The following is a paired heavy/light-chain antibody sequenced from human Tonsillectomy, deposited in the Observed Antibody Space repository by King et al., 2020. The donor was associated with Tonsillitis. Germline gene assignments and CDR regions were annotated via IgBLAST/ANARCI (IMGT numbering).Heavy chain of an antibody. CDR3: ARDWADPGDYETFGDV. CDR2: ISSSSTHT. CDR1: GFSFTTYS. J-gene: IGHJ6*03. D-gene: IGHD4-17*01. V-gene: IGHV3-21*01. Sequence: EVQLVESGGGLVKPGGSLRLSCAASGFSFTTYSMSWVRQAPGKGLEWVSSISSSSTHTDYADSVKGRFSISRDNAENSLYLQMSSLRAEDTAVYYCARDWADPGDYETFGDVWGKGTTVTVSS.
Light chain of an antibody. CDR2: QIS. V-gene: IGKV2-24*01. Sequence: DFVMTQTPLSSPVTLGQPASISCRSSHSLLHGKLNWFQQRPGQPPRLLIYQISHRFSGVPDRFSGTGAGTDFTLKISRVEAEDVGVYYCMQAAEFPYTFGQGTKLEI. CDR3: MQAAEFPYT. CDR1: HSLLHGKL. J-gene: IGKJ2*01.